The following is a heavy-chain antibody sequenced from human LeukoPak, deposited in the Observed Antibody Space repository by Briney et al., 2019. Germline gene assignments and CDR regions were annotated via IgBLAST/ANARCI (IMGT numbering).Heavy chain of an antibody. V-gene: IGHV1-18*01. J-gene: IGHJ5*02. CDR1: GYTFTSYG. Sequence: GASVKVSCKASGYTFTSYGISWVRQAPGQGLEWMGWISAYNGNTNYAQKLQGRVTMTTDTSTSTAYMELRSLRSDDTAVYYCARDSNPGRLLVLGWFDPWGQGTLVTVSS. CDR3: ARDSNPGRLLVLGWFDP. D-gene: IGHD3-22*01. CDR2: ISAYNGNT.